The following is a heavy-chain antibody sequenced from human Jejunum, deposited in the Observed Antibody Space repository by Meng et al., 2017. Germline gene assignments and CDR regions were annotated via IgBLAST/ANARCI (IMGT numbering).Heavy chain of an antibody. CDR2: IHHSGRV. J-gene: IGHJ4*02. V-gene: IGHV4-4*02. D-gene: IGHD2-8*02. CDR1: GGSISSGHW. Sequence: VQLRESAAGVVKPLGLLSLTSAVPGGSISSGHWWSCVRQSPGEGLQWIGEIHHSGRVTYNPSLKSRVAISVDMSKNQFSLELSSVTAADTAVHYCAKNGAYCLEYWGQGTLVTVSS. CDR3: AKNGAYCLEY.